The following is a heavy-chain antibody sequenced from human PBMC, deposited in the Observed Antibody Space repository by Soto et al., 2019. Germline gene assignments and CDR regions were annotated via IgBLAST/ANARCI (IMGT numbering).Heavy chain of an antibody. CDR2: IWYDGSNK. J-gene: IGHJ3*02. CDR3: ARVDNYYDSSGYSSDVFAI. CDR1: GFTFSSYG. D-gene: IGHD3-22*01. Sequence: GGSLRLSCAASGFTFSSYGMHWVRQAPGKGLEWVAVIWYDGSNKYYADSVKGRFTISRDNSKNTLYLQMNSLRAEDTAVYYCARVDNYYDSSGYSSDVFAIWGQGTMVTVS. V-gene: IGHV3-33*01.